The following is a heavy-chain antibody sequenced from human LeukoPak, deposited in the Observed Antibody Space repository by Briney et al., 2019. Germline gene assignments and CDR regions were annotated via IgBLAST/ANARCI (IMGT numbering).Heavy chain of an antibody. J-gene: IGHJ5*02. CDR1: GYTSTGYY. CDR3: ARVRITIFGVVNNWFDP. V-gene: IGHV1-2*02. D-gene: IGHD3-3*01. Sequence: ASVKVSCKASGYTSTGYYMHWVRQAPGQGLEWMRWINPNSGGTNYAQKFQGRVTMTRDTSISTAYMELSRLRSDDTAVYYCARVRITIFGVVNNWFDPWGQGTLVTVSS. CDR2: INPNSGGT.